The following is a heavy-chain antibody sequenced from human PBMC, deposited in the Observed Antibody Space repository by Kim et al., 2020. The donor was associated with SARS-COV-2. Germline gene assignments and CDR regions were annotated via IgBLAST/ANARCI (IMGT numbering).Heavy chain of an antibody. CDR3: ARDLGITGTTSGGGWAGAKRYYYYYYGMDV. J-gene: IGHJ6*02. CDR2: ISSSSSYI. CDR1: GFTFSSYS. V-gene: IGHV3-21*01. Sequence: GGSLRLSCAASGFTFSSYSMNWVRQAPGKGLEWVSSISSSSSYIYYADSVKGRFTISRDNAKNSLYLQMNSLRAEDTAVYYCARDLGITGTTSGGGWAGAKRYYYYYYGMDVWGQGTTVTVSS. D-gene: IGHD1-20*01.